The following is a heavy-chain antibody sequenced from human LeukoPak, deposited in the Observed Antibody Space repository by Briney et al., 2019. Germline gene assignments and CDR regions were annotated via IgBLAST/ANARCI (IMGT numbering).Heavy chain of an antibody. Sequence: SETLSLTCTVSGGSIRSSYYYWSWIRQHPGKGLEWIGYIYYSGSTYYTPSLKSRVTISVDTSKNQFSLKLSSVTAADTAVYYCARTYFFDYWGQGTLVTVSS. V-gene: IGHV4-31*03. CDR1: GGSIRSSYYY. CDR2: IYYSGST. CDR3: ARTYFFDY. J-gene: IGHJ4*02.